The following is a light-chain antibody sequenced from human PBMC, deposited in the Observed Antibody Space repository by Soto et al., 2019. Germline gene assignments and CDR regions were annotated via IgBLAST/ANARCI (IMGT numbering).Light chain of an antibody. J-gene: IGKJ1*01. V-gene: IGKV1-5*01. Sequence: DIQMTQSPSTLSASVGDRVTITCRASQSIRSSLAWYQQRPGKAPNLLIYDASSLRSGVPSRFSGSGSGTEFTLTISCLQPDEFATYYCQHYDSSSLWTFGQGTRVEIK. CDR1: QSIRSS. CDR3: QHYDSSSLWT. CDR2: DAS.